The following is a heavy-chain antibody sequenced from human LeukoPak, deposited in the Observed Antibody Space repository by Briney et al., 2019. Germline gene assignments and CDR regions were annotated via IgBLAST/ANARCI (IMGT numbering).Heavy chain of an antibody. CDR1: GYTFTSYD. CDR3: ARASSGYDLSIDY. V-gene: IGHV1-69*13. J-gene: IGHJ4*02. CDR2: IIPIFGTA. D-gene: IGHD5-12*01. Sequence: GASVKVSCKASGYTFTSYDISWVRQAPGQGLEWMGGIIPIFGTANYAQKFQGRVTITADESTSTAYMELSSLRSEDTAVYYCARASSGYDLSIDYWGQGTLVTVSS.